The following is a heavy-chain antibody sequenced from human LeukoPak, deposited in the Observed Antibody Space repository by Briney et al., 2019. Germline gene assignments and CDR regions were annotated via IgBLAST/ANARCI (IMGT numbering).Heavy chain of an antibody. V-gene: IGHV3-49*04. D-gene: IGHD5-24*01. J-gene: IGHJ4*02. Sequence: GGSLRLSCTASGFTFGDYAMSWVRQAPGKGLEWVGFIRNKAYGGTTEYAASVKGRFTISRDDSKSIAYLQMNSLKTEDTAVYYCATRRRRDGLTGDGYWGQGTLVTVSS. CDR3: ATRRRRDGLTGDGY. CDR1: GFTFGDYA. CDR2: IRNKAYGGTT.